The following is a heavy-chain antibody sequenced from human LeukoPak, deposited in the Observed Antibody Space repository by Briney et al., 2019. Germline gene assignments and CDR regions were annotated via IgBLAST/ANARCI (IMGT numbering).Heavy chain of an antibody. Sequence: SETLSLTCTVPGGSISSYYWSWMLQPPGKGLEWIGYIYYTGTSNYNPSLKSRVTISVDTSKNQFSLKLSSVTAADTAVYYCARGGRSLDYWGQGTLVTVSS. J-gene: IGHJ4*02. V-gene: IGHV4-59*01. CDR3: ARGGRSLDY. CDR1: GGSISSYY. D-gene: IGHD1-26*01. CDR2: IYYTGTS.